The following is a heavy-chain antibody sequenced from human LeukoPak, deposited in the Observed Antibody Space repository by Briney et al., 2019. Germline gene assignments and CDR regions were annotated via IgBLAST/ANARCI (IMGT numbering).Heavy chain of an antibody. Sequence: VASVKVSCKTTGFTFSTSTIQWVRQARGQPLEWIGWVLDNENPRYTQKFQGRVTLTRNMSTSTAYMELSGLTSEDTAIYYCAAERYSDGCCWFDPWGQGTLVTVSS. CDR2: VLDNENP. J-gene: IGHJ5*02. V-gene: IGHV1-58*02. CDR1: GFTFSTST. CDR3: AAERYSDGCCWFDP. D-gene: IGHD1-26*01.